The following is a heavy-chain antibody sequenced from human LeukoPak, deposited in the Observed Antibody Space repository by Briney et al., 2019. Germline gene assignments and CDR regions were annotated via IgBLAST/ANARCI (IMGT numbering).Heavy chain of an antibody. J-gene: IGHJ4*02. Sequence: SETLSLTCTVSGGSISSNTYYWGWIRQPPGKGLEWIGSIYYSGSTSYNPSLKNRVTISVDTSKNQFSLKLSPVTAADTAVYYCARVVASSGCYYWAPFDYWGQGTLVTVSS. CDR1: GGSISSNTYY. CDR2: IYYSGST. V-gene: IGHV4-39*07. CDR3: ARVVASSGCYYWAPFDY. D-gene: IGHD3-22*01.